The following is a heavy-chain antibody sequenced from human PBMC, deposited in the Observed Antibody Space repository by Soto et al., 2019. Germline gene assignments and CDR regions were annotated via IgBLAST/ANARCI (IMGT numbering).Heavy chain of an antibody. Sequence: SVKVSCKASGGTFSSYAISWVRQAPGQGLEWMGGIIPIFGTANYAQKFQGRVTITADESTSTAYMELSSLRSEDTAVYYCARIRRDGYNYRHYYYYGMDVWGQGTTVTVSS. D-gene: IGHD5-12*01. J-gene: IGHJ6*02. CDR2: IIPIFGTA. CDR3: ARIRRDGYNYRHYYYYGMDV. V-gene: IGHV1-69*13. CDR1: GGTFSSYA.